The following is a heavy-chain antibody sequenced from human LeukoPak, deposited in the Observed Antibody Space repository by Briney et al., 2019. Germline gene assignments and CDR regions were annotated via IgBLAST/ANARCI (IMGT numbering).Heavy chain of an antibody. CDR1: GFTLSSHA. J-gene: IGHJ4*02. CDR2: ICGSRGDT. CDR3: AKEYSSSWRIFDY. V-gene: IGHV3-23*01. Sequence: PGGSLRLSCAASGFTLSSHAMSWLRQARGRGLKWVSVICGSRGDTYYADSLKGRFAISRDNSKNTLFLQMNSLRAEDTAIYYCAKEYSSSWRIFDYWGQGTRVTVSS. D-gene: IGHD6-13*01.